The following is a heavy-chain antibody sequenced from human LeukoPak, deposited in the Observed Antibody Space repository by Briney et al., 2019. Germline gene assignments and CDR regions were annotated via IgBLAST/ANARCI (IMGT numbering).Heavy chain of an antibody. CDR2: INHSGST. Sequence: PSETLSLTCAVHGGSFSGYYWSWIRQPPGKGLEWIGEINHSGSTNYNPSLKSRVTISVDTSKNQFSLKLSSVTAADTAVYYCARGVSKGIAAAGESDYWGQGTLVTVSS. CDR3: ARGVSKGIAAAGESDY. J-gene: IGHJ4*02. D-gene: IGHD6-13*01. CDR1: GGSFSGYY. V-gene: IGHV4-34*01.